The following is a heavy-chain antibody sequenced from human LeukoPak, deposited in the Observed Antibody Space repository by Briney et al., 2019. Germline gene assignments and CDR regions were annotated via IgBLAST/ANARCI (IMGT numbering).Heavy chain of an antibody. J-gene: IGHJ5*02. V-gene: IGHV3-66*02. CDR1: GFTVSSNY. CDR3: ARDGDSSSGFDP. D-gene: IGHD6-13*01. Sequence: GGSLRLSCAASGFTVSSNYMSWVRQAPGKGLEWVSVIYSGGSTYYADSVKGRFTISRGNSKNTLYLQMNSLRAEDTAVYYCARDGDSSSGFDPWGQGTLVTVSS. CDR2: IYSGGST.